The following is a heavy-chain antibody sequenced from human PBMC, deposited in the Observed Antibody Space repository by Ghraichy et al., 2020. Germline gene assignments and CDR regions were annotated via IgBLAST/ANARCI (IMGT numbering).Heavy chain of an antibody. CDR2: ISWNSGSI. CDR3: AKDGVLLWFGEGGGMDV. Sequence: GGSLRLSCAASGFTFDDYAMHWVRQAPGKGLEWVSGISWNSGSIGYADSVKGRFTISRDNAKNSLYLQMNSLRAEDTALYYCAKDGVLLWFGEGGGMDVWGQGTTVTVSS. V-gene: IGHV3-9*01. CDR1: GFTFDDYA. J-gene: IGHJ6*02. D-gene: IGHD3-10*01.